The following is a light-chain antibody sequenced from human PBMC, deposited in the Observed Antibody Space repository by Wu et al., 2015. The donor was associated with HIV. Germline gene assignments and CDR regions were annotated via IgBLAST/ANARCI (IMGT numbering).Light chain of an antibody. V-gene: IGKV3-20*01. CDR2: GAS. CDR1: QRVSSSY. CDR3: QQYGNSPIT. Sequence: EIVLTQSPGTLSLSPGERATLSCRASQRVSSSYLAWYQHKPGQAPRLLIYGASSRATGIPDRFSGSGSGTDFTLTISRLEPEDFAMYYCQQYGNSPITFGQGTRLDIK. J-gene: IGKJ5*01.